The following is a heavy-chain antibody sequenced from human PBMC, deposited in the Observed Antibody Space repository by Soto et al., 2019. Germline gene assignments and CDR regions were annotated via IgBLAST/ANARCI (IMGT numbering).Heavy chain of an antibody. V-gene: IGHV3-20*01. Sequence: GGSLRLSCAASGFTFDDYGMSWVRQAPGKGLEWVSGINWNGGSTGYADSVKGRFTISRDNAKNSLYLQMNSLRAEDTALYHCARVGYGDYYYYYYMDVWGKGTTVTVS. J-gene: IGHJ6*03. CDR1: GFTFDDYG. D-gene: IGHD4-17*01. CDR3: ARVGYGDYYYYYYMDV. CDR2: INWNGGST.